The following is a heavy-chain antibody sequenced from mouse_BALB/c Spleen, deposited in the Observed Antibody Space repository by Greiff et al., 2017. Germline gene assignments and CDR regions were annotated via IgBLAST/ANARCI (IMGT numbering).Heavy chain of an antibody. Sequence: EVQLQQSGAELVRSGASVKLSCTASGFNIKDYYMHWVKQRPEQGLEWIGWIDPENGDTEYAPKFQGKATMTADTSSNTAYLQLSSLTSEDTAVYYCNEKMTAGTDYWGQGTSVTVSS. CDR3: NEKMTAGTDY. D-gene: IGHD3-2*01. CDR1: GFNIKDYY. V-gene: IGHV14-4*02. CDR2: IDPENGDT. J-gene: IGHJ4*01.